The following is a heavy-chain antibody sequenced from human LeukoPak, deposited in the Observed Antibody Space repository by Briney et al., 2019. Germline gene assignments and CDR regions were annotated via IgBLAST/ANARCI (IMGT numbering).Heavy chain of an antibody. V-gene: IGHV1-69*04. CDR2: IIPILGIA. CDR1: GGTFSSYA. Sequence: SVKVSCKASGGTFSSYAISWVRQAPGQGLEWMGRIIPILGIANYAQKFQGRVTITADKSTSTTYMELSSLRSEDTAVYYCARLGYCSSTSCYDYWGQGTLVTVSS. J-gene: IGHJ4*02. CDR3: ARLGYCSSTSCYDY. D-gene: IGHD2-2*01.